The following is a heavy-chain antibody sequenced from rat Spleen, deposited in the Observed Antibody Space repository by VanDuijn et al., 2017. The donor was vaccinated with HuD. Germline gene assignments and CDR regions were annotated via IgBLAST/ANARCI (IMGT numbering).Heavy chain of an antibody. CDR2: ISSDGGNT. J-gene: IGHJ2*01. V-gene: IGHV5-29*01. CDR3: ARHDYSSSYFDY. Sequence: EVQLVKSDGGLVQPGRSLKLSCAASGFTFSNYGMAWVRQAPKKGLEWVATISSDGGNTYYRDSVKGRFTISRDNAKSTLYLQMDSLRSEDTATYYCARHDYSSSYFDYWGQGVMVTVSS. D-gene: IGHD1-8*01. CDR1: GFTFSNYG.